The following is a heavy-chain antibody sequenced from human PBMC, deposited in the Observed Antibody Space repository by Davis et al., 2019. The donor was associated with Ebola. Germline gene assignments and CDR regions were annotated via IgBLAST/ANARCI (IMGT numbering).Heavy chain of an antibody. D-gene: IGHD3-3*01. J-gene: IGHJ4*02. V-gene: IGHV5-51*01. CDR3: ARNDFWSGHFDY. CDR1: GYSFTSYW. Sequence: KVSCKGSGYSFTSYWIGWVRQMPGKGLKWMGIIYPGDSDTRYSPSFQGQVTISADKSISTAYLQWSSLKASDTAMYYCARNDFWSGHFDYWGQGTLVTVSS. CDR2: IYPGDSDT.